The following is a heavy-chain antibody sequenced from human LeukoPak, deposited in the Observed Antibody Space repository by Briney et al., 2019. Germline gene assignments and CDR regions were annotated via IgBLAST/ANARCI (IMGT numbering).Heavy chain of an antibody. CDR2: ITGTAAGT. CDR3: AQRKNCINGVCYGFGY. CDR1: GFTFSSYA. J-gene: IGHJ4*02. V-gene: IGHV3-23*01. Sequence: GGSLRLSCAASGFTFSSYALSWVRQAPGKGLEWVSTITGTAAGTYYADSVKGRFTISRDNSKNTLYLQMNSLSAGDTAVYYCAQRKNCINGVCYGFGYWGQGTLVTVSS. D-gene: IGHD2-8*01.